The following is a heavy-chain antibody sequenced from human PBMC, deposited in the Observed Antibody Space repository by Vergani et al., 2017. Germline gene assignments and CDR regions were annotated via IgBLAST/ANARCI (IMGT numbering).Heavy chain of an antibody. CDR1: GYTFTSYA. V-gene: IGHV1-3*01. Sequence: QVQLVQSGAEVKKPGASVKVSCKASGYTFTSYAMHWVRQAPGQRLECMGWINAGNGNTKYSQKFQGRVTITRDTSASTAYMGLSSLRSEDTAVYYCAREGFYDYVWGSYRLRGGYYFDYWGQGTLVTVSS. D-gene: IGHD3-16*02. CDR2: INAGNGNT. CDR3: AREGFYDYVWGSYRLRGGYYFDY. J-gene: IGHJ4*02.